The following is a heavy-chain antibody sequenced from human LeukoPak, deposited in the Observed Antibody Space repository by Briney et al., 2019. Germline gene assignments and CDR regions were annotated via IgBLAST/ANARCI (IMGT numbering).Heavy chain of an antibody. V-gene: IGHV1-2*02. J-gene: IGHJ4*02. CDR2: INPNSGGT. CDR1: GYTFTGYY. CDR3: ARGTYFDY. Sequence: ASVKVSCKASGYTFTGYYLHWLRQAPGQGLEWMGWINPNSGGTDYAQKFQGRVTMTRDTSINTACMELSRLRSDDTAVYYCARGTYFDYWGQGTLVTVSS.